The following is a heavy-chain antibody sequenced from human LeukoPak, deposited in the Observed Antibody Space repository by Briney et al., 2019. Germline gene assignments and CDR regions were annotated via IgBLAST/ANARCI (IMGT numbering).Heavy chain of an antibody. CDR2: INHSGST. Sequence: PSETLSLTCAVYGGSFSGYYWSWIRQPPGKGLEWLGEINHSGSTNYNPSLKSRVTISVDTSKNQFSLKLSSVTAADTAVYYCARPGTYSSTNKGNWFDPWGQGTLVTVSS. D-gene: IGHD6-13*01. CDR1: GGSFSGYY. CDR3: ARPGTYSSTNKGNWFDP. J-gene: IGHJ5*02. V-gene: IGHV4-34*01.